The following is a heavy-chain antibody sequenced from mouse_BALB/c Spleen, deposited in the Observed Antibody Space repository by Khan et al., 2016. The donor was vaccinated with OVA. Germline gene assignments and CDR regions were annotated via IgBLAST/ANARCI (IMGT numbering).Heavy chain of an antibody. Sequence: QVQLKESGPELVKPGASVRISCKASGYTFTSYYIHWVKQRPGQGLEWIGWIDPGNVNTKYNEKFKGKATLTADTSSSTAYMQLRSLTSEDSAVYFCSRWGGNDPFYAMDYWGQGTSVTVSS. CDR2: IDPGNVNT. J-gene: IGHJ4*01. D-gene: IGHD2-2*01. V-gene: IGHV1S56*01. CDR1: GYTFTSYY. CDR3: SRWGGNDPFYAMDY.